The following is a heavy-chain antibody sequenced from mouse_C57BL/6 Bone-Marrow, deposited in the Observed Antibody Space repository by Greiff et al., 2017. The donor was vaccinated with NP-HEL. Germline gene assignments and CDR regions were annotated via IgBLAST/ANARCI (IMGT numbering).Heavy chain of an antibody. V-gene: IGHV5-12*01. CDR2: ISNGGGST. CDR1: GFTFSDYY. Sequence: EVKVVESGGGLVQPGGSLKLSCAASGFTFSDYYMYWVRQTPEKRLEWVAYISNGGGSTYYPDTVKGRFTISRDNAKNTLYLQMSRLKSEDTAMYYCARHKTGGPYAMDYWGQGTSVTVSS. J-gene: IGHJ4*01. CDR3: ARHKTGGPYAMDY. D-gene: IGHD1-1*02.